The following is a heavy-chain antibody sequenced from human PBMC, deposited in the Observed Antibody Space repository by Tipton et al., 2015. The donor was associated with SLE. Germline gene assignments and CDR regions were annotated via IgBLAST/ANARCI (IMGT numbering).Heavy chain of an antibody. D-gene: IGHD4-11*01. Sequence: GSLRLSCAASGFTFSNYRMNWVRQAPGKGREWVSSISSSSSYIYYADSVKGRFTISRDNAKNSLYLQMNSLRAEDTAVYYCARDLYSNYDFFDYWGQGTLVTVSS. J-gene: IGHJ4*02. CDR1: GFTFSNYR. V-gene: IGHV3-21*03. CDR2: ISSSSSYI. CDR3: ARDLYSNYDFFDY.